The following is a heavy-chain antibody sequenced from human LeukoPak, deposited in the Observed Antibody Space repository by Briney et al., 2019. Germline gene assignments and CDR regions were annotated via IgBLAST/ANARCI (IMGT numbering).Heavy chain of an antibody. V-gene: IGHV1-69*04. CDR1: GGTFSSYA. Sequence: GASVEVSCKASGGTFSSYAISWVRQAPGQGLEWMGRIIPILGIANYAQKFQGRVTITADKSTSTAYMELSSLRSEDTAVYYCARDRDYYDSSGRPLGYWGQGTLVTVSS. J-gene: IGHJ4*02. CDR3: ARDRDYYDSSGRPLGY. CDR2: IIPILGIA. D-gene: IGHD3-22*01.